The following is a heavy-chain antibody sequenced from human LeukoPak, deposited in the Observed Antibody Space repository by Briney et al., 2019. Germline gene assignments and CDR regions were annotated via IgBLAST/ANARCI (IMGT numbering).Heavy chain of an antibody. Sequence: GGSLRLSCAASGFTFSSYDMHWVRQATGKGLEWVSAIGTAGDTYYPGSVKGRFTISRENAKNSLYLQMNSLRAGDTAVYYCASVRGSNYFDYWGQGTLVTVSS. V-gene: IGHV3-13*01. CDR3: ASVRGSNYFDY. J-gene: IGHJ4*02. CDR2: IGTAGDT. D-gene: IGHD3-10*01. CDR1: GFTFSSYD.